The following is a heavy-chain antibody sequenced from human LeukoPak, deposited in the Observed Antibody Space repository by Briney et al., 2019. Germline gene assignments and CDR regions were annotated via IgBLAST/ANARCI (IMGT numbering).Heavy chain of an antibody. J-gene: IGHJ5*02. Sequence: SETLSLTCPVSGGSISSCYWSWIRQPAGKGQEWIGRIYTSGSTNYNPSLKSRVTMSVDTSKNQFSLKLSSVTAADTAVYYCARERSVVVITTWSGWFDPWGQGTLVTVSS. CDR1: GGSISSCY. CDR2: IYTSGST. CDR3: ARERSVVVITTWSGWFDP. D-gene: IGHD3-22*01. V-gene: IGHV4-4*07.